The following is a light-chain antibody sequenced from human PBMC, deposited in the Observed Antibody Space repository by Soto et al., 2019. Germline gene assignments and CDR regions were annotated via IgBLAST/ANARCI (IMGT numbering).Light chain of an antibody. CDR2: EVS. CDR3: SSFAGNNNLV. V-gene: IGLV2-8*01. Sequence: QSVLTQPPSASGSPGQSVTISCTGTSSDVGGYNYVSWYQQHPGKAPKLMISEVSKRPSGVPDRFSGSKSGNTASLTVSGLQAEDEADYYCSSFAGNNNLVFDGGTQLTVL. J-gene: IGLJ2*01. CDR1: SSDVGGYNY.